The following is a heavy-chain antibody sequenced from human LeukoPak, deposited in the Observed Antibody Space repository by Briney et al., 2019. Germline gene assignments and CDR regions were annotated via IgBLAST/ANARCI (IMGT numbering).Heavy chain of an antibody. CDR1: GGSISSSSYY. CDR2: IYYSGST. CDR3: ARARSYDFWSPDFDY. Sequence: TSETLSLTCTVSGGSISSSSYYWGWIRQPPGKGLEWIGYIYYSGSTNYNPSLKSRVTISVDTSKNQFSLKLSSVTAADTAVYYCARARSYDFWSPDFDYWGQGTLVTVSS. J-gene: IGHJ4*02. V-gene: IGHV4-61*05. D-gene: IGHD3-3*01.